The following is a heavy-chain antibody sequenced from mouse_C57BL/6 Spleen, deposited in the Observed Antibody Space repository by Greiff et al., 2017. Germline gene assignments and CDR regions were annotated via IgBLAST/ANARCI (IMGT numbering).Heavy chain of an antibody. V-gene: IGHV1-26*01. D-gene: IGHD1-1*01. CDR1: GYTFTDYY. CDR3: ARKDYGSSSYFDY. CDR2: INPNNGGT. Sequence: VQLQQSGPELVKPGASVKISCKASGYTFTDYYMNWVKQSHGKSLEWIGDINPNNGGTSYNQKFKGKATLTVDKSSSTAYMELRSLTSEDSAVYYCARKDYGSSSYFDYWGQGTTLTVSS. J-gene: IGHJ2*01.